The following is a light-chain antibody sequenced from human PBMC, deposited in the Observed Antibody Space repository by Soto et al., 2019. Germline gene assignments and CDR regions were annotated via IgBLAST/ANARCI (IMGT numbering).Light chain of an antibody. V-gene: IGKV1-8*01. CDR3: QHYDNLPSVT. CDR2: DAS. CDR1: QGISSY. Sequence: AIRMTQSPSSFSASTGDRVTITCRASQGISSYLAWYQQKPGKAPKLLIYDASNLETGVPSRFSGSGSGTDFTFTISRLQPEDIATYYCQHYDNLPSVTFGQGTKVDIK. J-gene: IGKJ1*01.